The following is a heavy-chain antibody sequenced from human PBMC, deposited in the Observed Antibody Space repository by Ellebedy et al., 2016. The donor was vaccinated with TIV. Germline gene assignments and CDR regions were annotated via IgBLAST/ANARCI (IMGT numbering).Heavy chain of an antibody. CDR3: ATDGSYGDYLSPTHAFEN. CDR2: MRDEGSEK. D-gene: IGHD4-17*01. V-gene: IGHV3-7*01. CDR1: GFSFRSYW. Sequence: GGSLRLSCAASGFSFRSYWMSWVRQAPGKGLEWVANMRDEGSEKNYVESVRGRFTISRANPKNSLYLHMNSLRAEDTAVYYCATDGSYGDYLSPTHAFENWGQGTMVIVSS. J-gene: IGHJ3*02.